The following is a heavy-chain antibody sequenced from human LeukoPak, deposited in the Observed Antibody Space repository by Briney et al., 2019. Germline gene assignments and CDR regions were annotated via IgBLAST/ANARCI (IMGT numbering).Heavy chain of an antibody. CDR2: INHSGST. Sequence: SETLSLTCAVYGGSFSGYYWSWIRQPPGKGLEWIGEINHSGSTNYNPSLKSRVTISVDTSKNQFSLKLSSVTAADTAVYYCGGWILFLDGSQKGDAFDIGGKGKMVTVFS. V-gene: IGHV4-34*01. D-gene: IGHD3/OR15-3a*01. CDR3: GGWILFLDGSQKGDAFDI. J-gene: IGHJ3*02. CDR1: GGSFSGYY.